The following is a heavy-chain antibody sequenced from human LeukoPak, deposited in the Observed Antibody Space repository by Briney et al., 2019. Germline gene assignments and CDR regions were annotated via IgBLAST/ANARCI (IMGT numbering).Heavy chain of an antibody. D-gene: IGHD4-17*01. CDR1: GYTFTGYY. CDR3: ARETHDYGDFGVDY. V-gene: IGHV1-2*06. CDR2: INPNSGGT. Sequence: ASVKVSCKASGYTFTGYYMHWVRQAPGQGLEWMGRINPNSGGTNYAQKFQGRVTMTRDTSTSTVYMELSSLRSEDTAVYYCARETHDYGDFGVDYWGQGTLVTVSS. J-gene: IGHJ4*02.